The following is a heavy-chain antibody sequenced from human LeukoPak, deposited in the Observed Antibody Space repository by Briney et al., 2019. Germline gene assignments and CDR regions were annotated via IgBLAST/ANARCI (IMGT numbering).Heavy chain of an antibody. J-gene: IGHJ4*02. D-gene: IGHD6-25*01. CDR2: ITGSGSST. V-gene: IGHV3-23*01. CDR3: APLAANIFDY. CDR1: GFTFSSYA. Sequence: GGSLRLSCAASGFTFSSYAMSWVRQAPGKGLEWVSAITGSGSSTYYAGSVKGRFTTSRDNSKRTLYLQMNSLRVEDTAVYYCAPLAANIFDYWGQGTLATASS.